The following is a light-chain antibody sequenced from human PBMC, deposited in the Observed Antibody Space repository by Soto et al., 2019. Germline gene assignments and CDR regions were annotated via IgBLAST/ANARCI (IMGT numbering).Light chain of an antibody. CDR1: QSISSW. CDR3: QQYNSYST. Sequence: DIQMTQSPSTLSASVGDRVTITCRASQSISSWLAWYQQKQGKAPKLLIYKASSLESGVPSMFSGSGSGTEFTLTISSLQPDDFATYYCQQYNSYSTFGPGTKVDIK. CDR2: KAS. J-gene: IGKJ3*01. V-gene: IGKV1-5*03.